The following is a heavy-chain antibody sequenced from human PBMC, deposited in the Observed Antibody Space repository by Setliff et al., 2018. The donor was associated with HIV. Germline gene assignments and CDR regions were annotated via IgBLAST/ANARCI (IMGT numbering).Heavy chain of an antibody. CDR1: GGSIIDSRYF. Sequence: SETLSLTCTVSGGSIIDSRYFWGWIRQPPGKGLEWIGSVYYSGITNYSSSLKSRVTVSVDTSRIQFSQKLTSVTAADTAVYKCVRHVWSDDFLVPGWFDSWSQGTLVTVSS. V-gene: IGHV4-39*01. CDR3: VRHVWSDDFLVPGWFDS. D-gene: IGHD3-3*01. J-gene: IGHJ5*01. CDR2: VYYSGIT.